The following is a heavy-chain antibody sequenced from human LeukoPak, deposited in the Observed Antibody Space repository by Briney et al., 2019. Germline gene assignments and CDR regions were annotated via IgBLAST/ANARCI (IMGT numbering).Heavy chain of an antibody. Sequence: SVKVSCKASGGTFSSYAISWVRQAPGQGLEWMGRIIPILGIANYAQKFQGRVTITADKSTGTAYVELSSLRSEDTAVYYCARDLSGSPDYWGQGTLVTVSS. CDR2: IIPILGIA. J-gene: IGHJ4*02. V-gene: IGHV1-69*04. CDR1: GGTFSSYA. CDR3: ARDLSGSPDY. D-gene: IGHD1-26*01.